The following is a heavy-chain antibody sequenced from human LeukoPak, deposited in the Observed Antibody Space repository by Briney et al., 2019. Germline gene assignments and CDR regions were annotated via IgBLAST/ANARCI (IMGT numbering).Heavy chain of an antibody. V-gene: IGHV3-48*02. D-gene: IGHD5-12*01. J-gene: IGHJ6*03. CDR2: ISSSSSTI. CDR3: ARNEYSGYDRVYFYYMDV. CDR1: GFIFSACS. Sequence: GGSLRLSCAASGFIFSACSLNWVRQAPGKGLEWVSYISSSSSTIYYADSVKGRFTISRDNAKNSLYLQMNSLRDEDTAVYYCARNEYSGYDRVYFYYMDVWGKGTTVTVSS.